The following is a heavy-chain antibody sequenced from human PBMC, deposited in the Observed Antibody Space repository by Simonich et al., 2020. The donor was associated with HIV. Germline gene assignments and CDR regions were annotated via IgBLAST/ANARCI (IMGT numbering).Heavy chain of an antibody. Sequence: QVRLQQWGAGLLKPSETLSLTCAVYGGSFSGYYWSWIRQPPGKGLEWIGEINHSGNTNHTPVLKSRATISVDTSKNQFSLRLSSVTAADTAVYYCARARRELQLISRYLVNGMDVWGQGTTVTVSS. J-gene: IGHJ6*02. D-gene: IGHD2-2*01. CDR3: ARARRELQLISRYLVNGMDV. CDR2: INHSGNT. V-gene: IGHV4-34*04. CDR1: GGSFSGYY.